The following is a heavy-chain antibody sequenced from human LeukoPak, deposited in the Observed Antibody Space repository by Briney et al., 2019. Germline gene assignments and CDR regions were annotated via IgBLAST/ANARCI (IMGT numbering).Heavy chain of an antibody. Sequence: NSSETLSLTCTVSGGSISSYYWSWIRQPPGKGLEWIGYIFYSGSTNYNPSLKSRVTIPLDTSKNQFSLKLNSVTAADTAVYYCAREHGSGSYNYFDYWGQGTLVTVSS. J-gene: IGHJ4*02. V-gene: IGHV4-59*01. CDR1: GGSISSYY. CDR3: AREHGSGSYNYFDY. D-gene: IGHD3-10*01. CDR2: IFYSGST.